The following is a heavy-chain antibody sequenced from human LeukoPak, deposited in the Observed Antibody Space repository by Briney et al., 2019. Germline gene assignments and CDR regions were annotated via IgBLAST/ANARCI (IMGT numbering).Heavy chain of an antibody. CDR2: MSPNSGNT. J-gene: IGHJ4*02. D-gene: IGHD3-10*01. V-gene: IGHV1-8*01. CDR1: GYTFISYD. CDR3: ARVFRLNPREYYFDY. Sequence: ASVKVSCKASGYTFISYDINWVRQATGQGLEWMGWMSPNSGNTGYAQKFQGRITMTKSTSISTAYMELSDLESEDTAVYYCARVFRLNPREYYFDYWGQGTLVTVSS.